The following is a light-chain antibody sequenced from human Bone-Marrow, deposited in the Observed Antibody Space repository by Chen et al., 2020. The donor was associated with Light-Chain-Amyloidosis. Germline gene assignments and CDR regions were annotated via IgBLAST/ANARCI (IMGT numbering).Light chain of an antibody. CDR2: WAS. V-gene: IGKV4-1*01. J-gene: IGKJ1*01. CDR1: QSILYSSKNNTY. Sequence: DIVMTPSPDSLAVSLGERATINCRSSQSILYSSKNNTYLAWYQQKPGQPPKMLIYWASTRESGVPDRCSGGGSETDFTLTISSLQAEDVAVYYCHQYFSTPPTFGQGTKVEVK. CDR3: HQYFSTPPT.